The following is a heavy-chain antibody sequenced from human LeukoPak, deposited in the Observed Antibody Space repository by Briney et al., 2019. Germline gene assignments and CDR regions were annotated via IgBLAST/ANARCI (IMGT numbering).Heavy chain of an antibody. J-gene: IGHJ4*02. V-gene: IGHV4-34*01. CDR3: VTYYFDSSGPKKNY. CDR2: INHSGST. CDR1: GGSFSGYY. Sequence: SETLSLTCAVYGGSFSGYYWSWIRQPPGKGLEWIGEINHSGSTNYNPSLRSRVTISVDTSKKQFSLKLSSVTAADTAVYYCVTYYFDSSGPKKNYWGQGTLVTVSS. D-gene: IGHD3-22*01.